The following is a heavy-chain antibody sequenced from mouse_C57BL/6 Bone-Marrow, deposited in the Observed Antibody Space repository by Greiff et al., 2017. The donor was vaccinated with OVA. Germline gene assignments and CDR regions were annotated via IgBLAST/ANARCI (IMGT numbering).Heavy chain of an antibody. V-gene: IGHV1-69*01. Sequence: VKLQQPGAELVMPGASVKLSCKASGYTFTSYWMHWVKQRPGQGLEWIGEIDPSDSYTNYNQKFKGKSTLTVDKSSSTAYMQLSSLTSEDSAVYYCAREGVLPFDDWGQGTTLTVSS. CDR1: GYTFTSYW. J-gene: IGHJ2*01. CDR3: AREGVLPFDD. CDR2: IDPSDSYT. D-gene: IGHD2-14*01.